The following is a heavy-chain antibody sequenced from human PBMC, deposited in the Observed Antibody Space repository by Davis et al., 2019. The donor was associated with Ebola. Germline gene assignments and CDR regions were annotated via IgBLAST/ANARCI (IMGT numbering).Heavy chain of an antibody. CDR2: INTNTGNP. D-gene: IGHD1-26*01. CDR1: GYRFTTYG. Sequence: AASVKVSCKASGYRFTTYGMHWVRQAPGQGLEWMGWINTNTGNPTYAQGFTGRFVFSLDTSVSTAYLQISSLKAEDTAVYYCSRIVGATTADYWGQGTLVTVSS. J-gene: IGHJ4*02. V-gene: IGHV7-4-1*02. CDR3: SRIVGATTADY.